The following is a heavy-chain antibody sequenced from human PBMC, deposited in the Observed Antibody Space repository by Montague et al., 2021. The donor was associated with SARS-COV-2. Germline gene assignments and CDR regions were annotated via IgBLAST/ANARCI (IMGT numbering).Heavy chain of an antibody. D-gene: IGHD3-10*01. CDR3: ASSGGYYYYYQGVDV. V-gene: IGHV4-61*01. CDR2: INYSGST. Sequence: SETRSLTCTVSGGSVSSATYYWSWLRQPPGKGLEWIGYINYSGSTSYNPSLKSRVTISVDMSKNQFSLKLNSVTAADTAVYYCASSGGYYYYYQGVDVWGQGTTVTVSS. CDR1: GGSVSSATYY. J-gene: IGHJ6*02.